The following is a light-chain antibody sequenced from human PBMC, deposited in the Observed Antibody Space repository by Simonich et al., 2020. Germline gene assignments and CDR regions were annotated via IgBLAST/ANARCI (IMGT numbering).Light chain of an antibody. J-gene: IGLJ2*01. CDR3: SSYTSSSTLV. Sequence: SALTQPASVSGSPGQSITISCTGTSSDVGGYNYVSWYQQHPGKAPKLMIYDVSKRPSGVSRRVSGSKAGNTASLTIAVLQAEDEADYYCSSYTSSSTLVFGGGTKLTVL. CDR2: DVS. V-gene: IGLV2-14*01. CDR1: SSDVGGYNY.